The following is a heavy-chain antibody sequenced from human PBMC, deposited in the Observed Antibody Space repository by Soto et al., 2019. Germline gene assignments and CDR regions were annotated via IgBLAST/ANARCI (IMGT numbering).Heavy chain of an antibody. J-gene: IGHJ4*02. CDR3: AREIRVAGRRNYFDY. D-gene: IGHD6-19*01. V-gene: IGHV3-23*01. CDR2: ITGSGGGA. Sequence: EVQLLESGGDLVQPGGSLRLSCAASGFTFSIYGMTWVRQAPGKGLEWASYITGSGGGAYYADSVKGRFTISRDNSKSTLYLQMDSLRDDDRAIYYCAREIRVAGRRNYFDYWGQGTLVTVSS. CDR1: GFTFSIYG.